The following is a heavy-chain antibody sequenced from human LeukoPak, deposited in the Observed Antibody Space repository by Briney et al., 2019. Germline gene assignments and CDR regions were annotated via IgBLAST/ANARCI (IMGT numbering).Heavy chain of an antibody. J-gene: IGHJ4*02. Sequence: GGSLRLSCAASGLTFSNHGFHWVRQAPGKGLEWVAVIWYDGLRKYYADSVKGRFTISRDNSKNTVHLQMNSLRADHTALYYCTRDASTARFANWGQGALVAVSS. CDR2: IWYDGLRK. D-gene: IGHD2-21*02. V-gene: IGHV3-33*01. CDR3: TRDASTARFAN. CDR1: GLTFSNHG.